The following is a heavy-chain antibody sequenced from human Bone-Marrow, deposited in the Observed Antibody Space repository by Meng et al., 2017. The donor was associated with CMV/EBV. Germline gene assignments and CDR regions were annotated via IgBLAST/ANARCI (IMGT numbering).Heavy chain of an antibody. Sequence: GESLKISCAASGFTVSSNYMSWVRQAPGKGLEWVSAISGSGGSTYYADSVKGRFTISRDNSKNTLYLQMNSLRAEDTAVYYCAKDREYCSSTSCYGGLLDYWGQGTLVTVSS. CDR3: AKDREYCSSTSCYGGLLDY. CDR1: GFTVSSNY. J-gene: IGHJ4*02. D-gene: IGHD2-2*01. V-gene: IGHV3-23*01. CDR2: ISGSGGST.